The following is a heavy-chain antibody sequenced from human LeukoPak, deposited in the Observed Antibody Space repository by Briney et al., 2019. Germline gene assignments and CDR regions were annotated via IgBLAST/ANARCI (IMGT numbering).Heavy chain of an antibody. J-gene: IGHJ4*02. CDR3: VKITSVTGGDC. CDR1: GFTFSAYA. V-gene: IGHV3-64D*09. CDR2: ISNNGGSS. D-gene: IGHD1-1*01. Sequence: LTGGSLRLSCAASGFTFSAYAMYWVRQAPGKGPEYVSGISNNGGSSFYADSVKGRFTISRDNSKNTLYLQMSSLRAEDTAVYYCVKITSVTGGDCWGQGTRLTVSS.